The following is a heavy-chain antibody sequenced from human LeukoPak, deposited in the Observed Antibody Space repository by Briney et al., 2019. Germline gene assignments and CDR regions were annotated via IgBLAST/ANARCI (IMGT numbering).Heavy chain of an antibody. D-gene: IGHD4-17*01. V-gene: IGHV1-2*02. CDR3: ARDLRVTTVTTGDY. CDR1: GYTFTGYY. CDR2: INPNSGGT. J-gene: IGHJ4*02. Sequence: ASVKVSCKASGYTFTGYYMHWVRQAPGQGLEWMGWINPNSGGTNYAQKFQGRVTMTRDTSISTAYMELSRLRSDDTAVYYCARDLRVTTVTTGDYWGQGTLVTVSS.